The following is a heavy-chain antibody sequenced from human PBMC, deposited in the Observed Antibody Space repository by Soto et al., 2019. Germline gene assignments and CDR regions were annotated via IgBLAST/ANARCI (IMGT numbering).Heavy chain of an antibody. Sequence: PGESLKISCKGSGYSFTSYWIGWVRQMPGKGLEWMGIIYPGDSDTRYSPSFQGQVTISADKSISTAYLQWSSLKASDTAMYYCARQKDTAMGLPYYYYGMDVWGQGTTVTVSS. D-gene: IGHD5-18*01. J-gene: IGHJ6*02. CDR1: GYSFTSYW. V-gene: IGHV5-51*01. CDR3: ARQKDTAMGLPYYYYGMDV. CDR2: IYPGDSDT.